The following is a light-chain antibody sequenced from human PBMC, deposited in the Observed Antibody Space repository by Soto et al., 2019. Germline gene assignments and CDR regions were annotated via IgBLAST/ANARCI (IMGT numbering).Light chain of an antibody. V-gene: IGKV3-15*01. CDR1: QSISGE. J-gene: IGKJ2*01. CDR2: GVS. CDR3: QHGHYWPLT. Sequence: EIVMAQSPATLSVSPGERATLSCRASQSISGELAWYQQRPGQPPRLLIYGVSTRATGVPDRFSGSGSDSDFTLTISRLQSEDFSFYYRQHGHYWPLTFGQGTRLDI.